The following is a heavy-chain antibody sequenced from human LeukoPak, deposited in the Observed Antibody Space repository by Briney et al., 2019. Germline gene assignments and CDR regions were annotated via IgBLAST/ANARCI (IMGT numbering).Heavy chain of an antibody. CDR2: INPSGGST. Sequence: ASVKLSCKAYGYTFTSYYMHWVRQAHGQGLEWMGTINPSGGSTSYAKKIQGRVTMTRDTSTSTVYMELSSLRSEDTAVYYCARDRSYGYSSGWYWFDPWGQGTLVTVSS. CDR3: ARDRSYGYSSGWYWFDP. J-gene: IGHJ5*02. D-gene: IGHD6-19*01. V-gene: IGHV1-46*01. CDR1: GYTFTSYY.